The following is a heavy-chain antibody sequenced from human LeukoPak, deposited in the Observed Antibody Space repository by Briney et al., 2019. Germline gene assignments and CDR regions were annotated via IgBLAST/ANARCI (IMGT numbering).Heavy chain of an antibody. V-gene: IGHV5-51*01. CDR3: ARKYCSSTSCYGYFDY. Sequence: GESLKISCKGSGYNFTTYFIGWVRQMPGKGLEWVGVIKPDDSHSIYNPSFQGHVTISADKSISTAYLQWSSLKASDTAMYYCARKYCSSTSCYGYFDYWGQGTLVTVSS. J-gene: IGHJ4*02. CDR1: GYNFTTYF. CDR2: IKPDDSHS. D-gene: IGHD2-2*01.